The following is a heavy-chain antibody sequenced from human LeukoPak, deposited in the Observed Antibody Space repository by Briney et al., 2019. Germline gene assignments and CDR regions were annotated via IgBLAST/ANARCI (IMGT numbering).Heavy chain of an antibody. CDR2: ISGSGGST. V-gene: IGHV3-23*01. CDR1: GFTFSSYA. Sequence: GGSLRLSCAASGFTFSSYAMSWVRQAPGKGLEWVSAISGSGGSTYYADSVKGRFTISRDNSKNTLYLQMNSVRAEDTAVYHCAKDVATGPYYYYYGLDVWGQGTTVIVSS. CDR3: AKDVATGPYYYYYGLDV. J-gene: IGHJ6*02. D-gene: IGHD5-12*01.